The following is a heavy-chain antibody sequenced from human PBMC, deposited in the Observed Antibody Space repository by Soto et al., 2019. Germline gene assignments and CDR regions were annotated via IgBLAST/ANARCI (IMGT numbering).Heavy chain of an antibody. V-gene: IGHV4-4*02. Sequence: LSLTCAVSGGSISTSNWWSWVRQPPGKGLEWIGEVYRTGSTNYNPSLESRVIVSVDKSKNQFSLKLTSVTAADTAVYYCARARATIAAAAIFDCWGQGTLVTVSS. D-gene: IGHD6-13*01. CDR2: VYRTGST. CDR3: ARARATIAAAAIFDC. J-gene: IGHJ4*02. CDR1: GGSISTSNW.